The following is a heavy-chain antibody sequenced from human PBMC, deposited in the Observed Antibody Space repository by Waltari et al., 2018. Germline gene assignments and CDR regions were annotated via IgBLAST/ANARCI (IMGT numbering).Heavy chain of an antibody. CDR1: GFTFSSYA. V-gene: IGHV3-23*01. J-gene: IGHJ4*02. D-gene: IGHD2-2*01. CDR3: AKVHPGNCGSASCTFFDY. CDR2: ISGSGGTS. Sequence: EVQLLESGGGLVQPGGSLRLSCAASGFTFSSYAMSWVRQAPGKGLEWVSGISGSGGTSYYADSVRGRFTISRDNSKNTLFLQMNGLRGEDTAAYYCAKVHPGNCGSASCTFFDYWGQGTLVTVSS.